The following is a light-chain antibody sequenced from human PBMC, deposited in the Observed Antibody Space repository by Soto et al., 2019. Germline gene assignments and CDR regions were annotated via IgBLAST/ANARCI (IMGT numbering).Light chain of an antibody. Sequence: QSVLTQSPSASASLGASVKLTCTLSSGHSSYAIAWHQQQPEKGPRYLMKVNTDGSHNKGDGIPDRFSGSSSGAERYLTISSLQSEDEADYYCQTWGAVFSVVFGGGTKLTVL. J-gene: IGLJ2*01. CDR1: SGHSSYA. CDR2: VNTDGSH. CDR3: QTWGAVFSVV. V-gene: IGLV4-69*01.